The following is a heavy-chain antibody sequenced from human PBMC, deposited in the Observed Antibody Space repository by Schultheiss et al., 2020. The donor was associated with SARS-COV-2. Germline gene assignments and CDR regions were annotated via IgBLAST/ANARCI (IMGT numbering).Heavy chain of an antibody. CDR2: INHSGST. D-gene: IGHD6-13*01. V-gene: IGHV4-34*01. J-gene: IGHJ6*02. Sequence: SETLSLTCAVYGGSFSDYYWSWIRQSPGEGLEWIGEINHSGSTNYNPSLKSRVTISVDTSKNQFSLKLSSVTAADTAVYYCARSRYSSSPRRTYYYYGMDVWGQGTTVTVSS. CDR3: ARSRYSSSPRRTYYYYGMDV. CDR1: GGSFSDYY.